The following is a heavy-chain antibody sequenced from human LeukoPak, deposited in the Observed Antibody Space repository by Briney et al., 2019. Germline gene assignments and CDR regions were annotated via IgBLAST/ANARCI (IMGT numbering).Heavy chain of an antibody. CDR1: GFTFSDYY. CDR2: ISSSGSTI. D-gene: IGHD3-22*01. Sequence: PGGSLRLSCAASGFTFSDYYMSWIRQAPGKGLEWVSYISSSGSTIYYADSVKGRFTISRDNAKSSLYLQMNSLRAEDTAVYYCARVPIITMIVVPPDYWGQGTLVTVSS. CDR3: ARVPIITMIVVPPDY. V-gene: IGHV3-11*04. J-gene: IGHJ4*02.